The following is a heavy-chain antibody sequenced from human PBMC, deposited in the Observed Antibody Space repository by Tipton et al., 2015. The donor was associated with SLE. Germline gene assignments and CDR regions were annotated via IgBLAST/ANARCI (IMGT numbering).Heavy chain of an antibody. CDR2: ISSSSSTI. V-gene: IGHV3-48*01. CDR1: GFTFSSYS. CDR3: ARDHDGSSRPGPFDY. D-gene: IGHD6-6*01. Sequence: SLRLSCAASGFTFSSYSMNWVRQAPGKGLEWVSYISSSSSTIYYADSVKGRFTISRDNAKNSLYLQMNSLRAEDTAVYYCARDHDGSSRPGPFDYWGQGTLVTVSS. J-gene: IGHJ4*02.